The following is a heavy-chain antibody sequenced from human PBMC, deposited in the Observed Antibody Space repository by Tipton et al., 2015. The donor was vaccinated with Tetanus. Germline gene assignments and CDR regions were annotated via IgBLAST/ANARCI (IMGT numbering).Heavy chain of an antibody. CDR1: GFNFRIYT. CDR3: ARRLKVGITGVYFDL. Sequence: SLRLSCAASGFNFRIYTMNWVRQAPGKGLEWLSYIIGSGKTMYYADSVNGRFTISKDSGENSVYLQMNRLKDEDTAVYHCARRLKVGITGVYFDLWGRGTRVSVSS. CDR2: IIGSGKTM. J-gene: IGHJ4*02. V-gene: IGHV3-48*02. D-gene: IGHD7-27*01.